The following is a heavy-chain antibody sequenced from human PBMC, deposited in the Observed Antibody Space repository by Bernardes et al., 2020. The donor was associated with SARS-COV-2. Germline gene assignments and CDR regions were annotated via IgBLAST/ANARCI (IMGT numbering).Heavy chain of an antibody. CDR3: VRVMVVLGTPPEYDY. J-gene: IGHJ4*02. V-gene: IGHV2-26*02. CDR1: GFSLTNAAMG. CDR2: IFSNDEK. Sequence: SDPTLVKPTEALTLTCTVSGFSLTNAAMGVSWIRQPPGKGLEWLAQIFSNDEKSYNTSLKSRLTISKDTSKRQVVLTMTNMDPVDTGTYYCVRVMVVLGTPPEYDYWGQGILVTVSS. D-gene: IGHD3-22*01.